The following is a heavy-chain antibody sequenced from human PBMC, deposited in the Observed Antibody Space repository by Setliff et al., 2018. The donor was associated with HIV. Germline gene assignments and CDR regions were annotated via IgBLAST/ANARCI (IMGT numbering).Heavy chain of an antibody. CDR2: IYTSGIT. CDR1: GASTNAYF. J-gene: IGHJ4*02. V-gene: IGHV4-4*07. Sequence: KASETLSLTCNVSGASTNAYFLSWVRHPAGKGLEWIGHIYTSGITNHNPSLKSRVTMSLDTSKEQFSLRLRSVTAADTAIYYCAREPPPSQWQPLYFDVWGRGILVTVSS. CDR3: AREPPPSQWQPLYFDV. D-gene: IGHD6-19*01.